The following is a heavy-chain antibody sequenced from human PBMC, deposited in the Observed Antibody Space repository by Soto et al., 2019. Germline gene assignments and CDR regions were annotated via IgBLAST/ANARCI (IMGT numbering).Heavy chain of an antibody. J-gene: IGHJ4*02. D-gene: IGHD3-3*01. V-gene: IGHV3-7*05. Sequence: GGSLRLSCAASGFTFSSYWMSWVRQAPGKGLEWVANIKQDGSEKYYVDSVKGRFTISRDNAKNSLYLQMNSLRAEDTAVYYCAKSSRYDFWSGYYEDDYWGQGTLVTVSS. CDR3: AKSSRYDFWSGYYEDDY. CDR2: IKQDGSEK. CDR1: GFTFSSYW.